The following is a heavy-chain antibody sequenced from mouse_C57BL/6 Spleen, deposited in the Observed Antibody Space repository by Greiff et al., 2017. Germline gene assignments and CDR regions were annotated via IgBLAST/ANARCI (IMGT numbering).Heavy chain of an antibody. D-gene: IGHD1-1*01. J-gene: IGHJ1*03. CDR3: AESTVVATFYWYFDV. CDR1: GYTFTSYW. V-gene: IGHV1-59*01. Sequence: QVQLKQPGAELVRPGTSVKLSCKASGYTFTSYWMHWVKQRPGQGLEWIGVIDPSDSYTNYNQKFKGKATLTVDTSSSTAYMQLSSLTSEDSAVYYCAESTVVATFYWYFDVWGTGTTVTVSS. CDR2: IDPSDSYT.